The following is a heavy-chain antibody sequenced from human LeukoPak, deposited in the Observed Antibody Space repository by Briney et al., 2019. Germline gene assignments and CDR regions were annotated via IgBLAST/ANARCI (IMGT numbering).Heavy chain of an antibody. D-gene: IGHD2-2*01. CDR2: IRYDGSNK. CDR1: GFTFSSYG. CDR3: AKVRCSSTSCYGCGY. Sequence: GGSLRLSCAASGFTFSSYGMHWVRQAPGKGLEWVAFIRYDGSNKYYADSVKGRFTISRDNSKNTLYLQMNSLRAEDTAVYYCAKVRCSSTSCYGCGYWGQGTLVTVSS. V-gene: IGHV3-30*02. J-gene: IGHJ4*02.